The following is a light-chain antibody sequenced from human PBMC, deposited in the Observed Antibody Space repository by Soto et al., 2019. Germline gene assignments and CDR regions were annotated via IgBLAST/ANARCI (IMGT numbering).Light chain of an antibody. V-gene: IGLV1-44*01. CDR1: RSNFGSNP. Sequence: QSVLTQPPSASGTPGQRVTISFSGSRSNFGSNPVNWYQQLPGAAPKLLIYTNDQRPSRVPDRFSGSKSGTSASLAISGLQSEDEADYYCAAWDDSLSAWVFGGGTKVTVL. CDR3: AAWDDSLSAWV. J-gene: IGLJ3*02. CDR2: TND.